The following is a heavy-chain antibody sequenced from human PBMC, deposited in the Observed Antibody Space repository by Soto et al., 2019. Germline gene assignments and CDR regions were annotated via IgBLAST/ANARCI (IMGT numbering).Heavy chain of an antibody. CDR3: ARDSRYSSSETDAFDI. CDR1: GGSISSGGYY. J-gene: IGHJ3*02. D-gene: IGHD6-6*01. V-gene: IGHV4-31*03. CDR2: IYYSGST. Sequence: SETLSLTCTVSGGSISSGGYYWSWIRQHPGKGLEWIGYIYYSGSTYYNPSLKSRVTISVDTSKNQFSLKLSSVTAADTAVYYCARDSRYSSSETDAFDIWGQGTMVTVSS.